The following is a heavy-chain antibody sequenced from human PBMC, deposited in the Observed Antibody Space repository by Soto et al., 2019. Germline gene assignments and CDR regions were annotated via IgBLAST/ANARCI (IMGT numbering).Heavy chain of an antibody. CDR1: GYTFTTYG. CDR2: ISTYNGNT. CDR3: ARVHQAVSLRFLEWLSDFDY. Sequence: ASVKVSCKASGYTFTTYGVILVRQAPGQGLEWMGWISTYNGNTNYAQKLQGRVTMTTDTSTSTAYMELRSLRSDDTAVYYCARVHQAVSLRFLEWLSDFDYWGQGTLVTVSS. D-gene: IGHD3-3*01. J-gene: IGHJ4*02. V-gene: IGHV1-18*01.